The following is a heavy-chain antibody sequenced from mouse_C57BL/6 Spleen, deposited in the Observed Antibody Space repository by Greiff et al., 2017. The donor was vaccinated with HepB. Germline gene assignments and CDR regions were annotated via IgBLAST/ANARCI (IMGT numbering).Heavy chain of an antibody. CDR2: ISSGSSTI. D-gene: IGHD2-4*01. Sequence: EVKLVESGGGLVKPGGSLKLSCAASGFTFSDYGMHWVRQAPEKGLEWVAYISSGSSTIYYADTVKGRFTISRDNAKNTLFLQMTSLRSEDTAMYYCARDIYYEGYFDYWGQGTTLTVSS. J-gene: IGHJ2*01. V-gene: IGHV5-17*01. CDR1: GFTFSDYG. CDR3: ARDIYYEGYFDY.